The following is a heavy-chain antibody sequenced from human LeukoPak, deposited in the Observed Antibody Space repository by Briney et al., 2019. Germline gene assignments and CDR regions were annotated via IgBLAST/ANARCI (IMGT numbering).Heavy chain of an antibody. Sequence: SETLSLTCTVSGGSISSYYWSWIRQPAGKGLEWIGRIYTSGSTTYNPSPTSRVSMSIDTSKNHFSLKLTSVTAADTAVYYCAREAYSSGFYYFDYWGQGTLVTVSS. V-gene: IGHV4-4*07. CDR1: GGSISSYY. D-gene: IGHD6-19*01. CDR2: IYTSGST. J-gene: IGHJ4*02. CDR3: AREAYSSGFYYFDY.